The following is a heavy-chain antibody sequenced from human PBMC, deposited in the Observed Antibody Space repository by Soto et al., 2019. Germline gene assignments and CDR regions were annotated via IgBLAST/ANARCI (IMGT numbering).Heavy chain of an antibody. CDR2: INPSGGST. D-gene: IGHD6-19*01. J-gene: IGHJ4*02. Sequence: QVQLVQSGAEVKKPGASVKVSCKASGYTFTSYYMHWVRQAPGQGLEWMGIINPSGGSTSYAQKFQGRVTMTRDTSTITVYMELSSLRSEDTAVYYCARGSGKGSGWRSYFDYWGQGTLVTVAS. CDR1: GYTFTSYY. V-gene: IGHV1-46*01. CDR3: ARGSGKGSGWRSYFDY.